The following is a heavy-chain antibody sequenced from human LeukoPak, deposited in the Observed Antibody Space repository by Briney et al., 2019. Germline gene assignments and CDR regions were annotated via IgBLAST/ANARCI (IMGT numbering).Heavy chain of an antibody. D-gene: IGHD2-8*02. J-gene: IGHJ4*02. CDR1: GFTFSYYW. V-gene: IGHV3-74*01. CDR2: IDHDGSST. Sequence: GGSLRLSCAASGFTFSYYWMHWVRQAPGKGLVWVSRIDHDGSSTTYADSVKGRFTISRDNAKNTLYLQMNSLRAEDTAVYYCARAPYSTGRGYYFDYWGQGTLVTVSS. CDR3: ARAPYSTGRGYYFDY.